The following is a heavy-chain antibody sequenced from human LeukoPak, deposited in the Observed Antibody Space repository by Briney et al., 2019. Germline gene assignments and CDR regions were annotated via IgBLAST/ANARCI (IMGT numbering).Heavy chain of an antibody. V-gene: IGHV3-30*03. Sequence: PGRSLRLSCAASGFTFSSYGMHWVRQAPGKGLEWVAVISYDGSNKYYADSVKGRFTISRDNSKNTLYLQMNSLRAEDTAVYYCARNRMDFWSGDYMDVWGKGTTVTVSS. CDR3: ARNRMDFWSGDYMDV. D-gene: IGHD3-3*01. CDR1: GFTFSSYG. J-gene: IGHJ6*03. CDR2: ISYDGSNK.